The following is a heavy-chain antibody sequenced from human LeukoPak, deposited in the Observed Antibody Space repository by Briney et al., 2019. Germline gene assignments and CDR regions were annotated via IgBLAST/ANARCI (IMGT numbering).Heavy chain of an antibody. CDR2: INTNTGNP. D-gene: IGHD3-3*01. Sequence: ASVKVSCKASGYTFTSYAMNWVRQAPGQGLEWTGWINTNTGNPTYAQGFTGRFVFSLDTSVSTAYLQISSLKAEDTAVYYCARVRPSGYPRRYYYYYMDVWGKGTTVTISS. CDR1: GYTFTSYA. J-gene: IGHJ6*03. V-gene: IGHV7-4-1*02. CDR3: ARVRPSGYPRRYYYYYMDV.